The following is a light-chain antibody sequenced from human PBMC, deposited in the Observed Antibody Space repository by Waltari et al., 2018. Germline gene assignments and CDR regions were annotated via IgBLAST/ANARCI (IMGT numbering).Light chain of an antibody. CDR3: QQYGSSPLT. Sequence: RASQSVSNNYLAWYQQKLGQAPRLLIYGASSRATGISDRFSGSGSGTDFTLTISRLEPEDFAVYYCQQYGSSPLTFGGGTKVEIK. J-gene: IGKJ4*01. CDR1: QSVSNNY. V-gene: IGKV3-20*01. CDR2: GAS.